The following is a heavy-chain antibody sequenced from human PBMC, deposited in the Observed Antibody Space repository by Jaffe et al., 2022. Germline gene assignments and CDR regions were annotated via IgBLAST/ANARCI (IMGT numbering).Heavy chain of an antibody. Sequence: EVQLVESGGGLVQPGGSLRLSCAASGFTFSSYEMNWVRQAPGKGLEWVSYISSSGSTIYYADSVKGRFTISRDNAKNSLYLQMNSLRAEDTAVYYCARWRGSSWYMSFDYWGQGTLVTVSS. J-gene: IGHJ4*02. V-gene: IGHV3-48*03. CDR2: ISSSGSTI. CDR1: GFTFSSYE. D-gene: IGHD6-13*01. CDR3: ARWRGSSWYMSFDY.